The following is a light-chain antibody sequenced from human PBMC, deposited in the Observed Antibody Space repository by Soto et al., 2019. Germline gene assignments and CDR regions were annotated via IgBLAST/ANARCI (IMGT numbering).Light chain of an antibody. J-gene: IGKJ1*01. CDR3: QKYGSSQT. CDR1: QSVSSSY. Sequence: EILLTQSPGTMSLSPGERAPPSGRASQSVSSSYLAWYQQKPGQHPRVLIYGASSRATGITDRLSGSGSGTDFNLTISRMEPEDFEVYYCQKYGSSQTFGPGTQVEIK. V-gene: IGKV3-20*01. CDR2: GAS.